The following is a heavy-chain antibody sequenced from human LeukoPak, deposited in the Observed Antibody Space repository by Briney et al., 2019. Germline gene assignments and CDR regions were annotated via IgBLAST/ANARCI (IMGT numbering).Heavy chain of an antibody. V-gene: IGHV3-53*05. D-gene: IGHD2-2*02. J-gene: IGHJ3*02. CDR1: GFTVSTNY. CDR2: IYRDGDT. CDR3: AKDTGYCSSTSCYSGAFDI. Sequence: PGGSLRLSCAASGFTVSTNYMSWVRQAPGRGLEWVSVIYRDGDTYYADSVQGRFTISRDNSKNMLYLQMNSLRAEDTAVYHCAKDTGYCSSTSCYSGAFDIWGQGTMVTVSS.